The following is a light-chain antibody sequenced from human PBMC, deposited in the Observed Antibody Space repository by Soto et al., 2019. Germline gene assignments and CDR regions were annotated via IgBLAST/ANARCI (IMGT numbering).Light chain of an antibody. J-gene: IGKJ2*01. CDR2: GAS. CDR3: QQYNKWPPYT. V-gene: IGKV3-15*01. Sequence: EIVMTQSPATLSVSPGERATLSCRASQSVSSNLAWYQQKPGQAPRLLIYGASTRATGIPARFSGSVYGTEFTLTISSLQSEDFAVYYCQQYNKWPPYTFGQGTKLEIK. CDR1: QSVSSN.